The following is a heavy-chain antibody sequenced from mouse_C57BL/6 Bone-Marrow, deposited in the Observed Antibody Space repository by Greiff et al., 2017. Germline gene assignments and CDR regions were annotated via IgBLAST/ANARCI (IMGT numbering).Heavy chain of an antibody. CDR3: ARDGDGYFYAMDY. CDR2: IFPGSGST. CDR1: GYTFTDYY. V-gene: IGHV1-75*01. Sequence: QVQLKESGPELVKPGASVKISCKASGYTFTDYYINWVKQRPGQGLEWIGWIFPGSGSTYYNEKFKGKATLTVDKSSSTAYMLLSRLTSEDSAVYFCARDGDGYFYAMDYWGQGTSVTVSS. J-gene: IGHJ4*01. D-gene: IGHD2-3*01.